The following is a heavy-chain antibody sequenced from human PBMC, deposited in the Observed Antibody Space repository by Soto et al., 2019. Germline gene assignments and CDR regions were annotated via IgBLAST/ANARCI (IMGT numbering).Heavy chain of an antibody. CDR2: INPSGGST. D-gene: IGHD6-13*01. Sequence: ASVPVSCKASGYTFTSYYMDWVRQAPGQGLEWMGIINPSGGSTSYAQKFQGRVNMTRDTSTSTVYMELSSLRSEDTAVYYCASRAAVCMGPYYYYGMDVWG. CDR1: GYTFTSYY. CDR3: ASRAAVCMGPYYYYGMDV. J-gene: IGHJ6*02. V-gene: IGHV1-46*01.